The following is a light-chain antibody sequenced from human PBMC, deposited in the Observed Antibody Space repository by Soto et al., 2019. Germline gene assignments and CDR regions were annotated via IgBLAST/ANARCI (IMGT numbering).Light chain of an antibody. CDR1: QSISSY. Sequence: DIQMTQSPSSLSASVGDRVTITCRASQSISSYLNWYQQKPGKAPKLLIYAASSLQSGVPSSFSGSGSRTDFTLTISSLQPEDFATYYCQQSYSTRWTVGQGTKVDIK. CDR3: QQSYSTRWT. CDR2: AAS. V-gene: IGKV1-39*01. J-gene: IGKJ1*01.